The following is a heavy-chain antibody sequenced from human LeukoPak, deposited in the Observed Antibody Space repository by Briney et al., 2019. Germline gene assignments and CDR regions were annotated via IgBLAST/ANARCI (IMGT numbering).Heavy chain of an antibody. Sequence: GGSLRLSCAASGFTFSSYAMSWVRQAPGKGLEWVSAISGSGGSTYYAGSVKGRFTISRDNSKNTLYLQMNSLRAEDTAVYYCAKAPRDYGDYGGDYFDYWGQGTLVTVSS. D-gene: IGHD4-17*01. V-gene: IGHV3-23*01. J-gene: IGHJ4*02. CDR1: GFTFSSYA. CDR3: AKAPRDYGDYGGDYFDY. CDR2: ISGSGGST.